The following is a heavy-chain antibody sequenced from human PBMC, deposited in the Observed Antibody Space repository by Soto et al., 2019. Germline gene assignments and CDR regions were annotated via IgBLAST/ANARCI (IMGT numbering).Heavy chain of an antibody. Sequence: VKVSCKASGYTFTSYAMHWVRQAPGQRLEWMGWINAGNGNTKYSQKFQGRVTITRDTSASTAYMELSSLRSEDTAVYYCASETLYSNYVAYYGMDVWGQGTTVTVSS. D-gene: IGHD4-4*01. J-gene: IGHJ6*02. CDR2: INAGNGNT. CDR1: GYTFTSYA. V-gene: IGHV1-3*01. CDR3: ASETLYSNYVAYYGMDV.